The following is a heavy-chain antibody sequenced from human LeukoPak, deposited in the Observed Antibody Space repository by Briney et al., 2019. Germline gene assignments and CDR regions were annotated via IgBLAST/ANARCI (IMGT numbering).Heavy chain of an antibody. J-gene: IGHJ4*02. CDR1: GGSISSGGYY. D-gene: IGHD5-12*01. Sequence: SENLSLTCTVSGGSISSGGYYWSWIRQHPGKGLEWIGYIYYSGSTYYNPSLKSRVTISVDTSKNQFSLKLSSVTAADTAVYYCARDGGSGYDSMVIDYWGQGTLVTVSS. V-gene: IGHV4-31*03. CDR3: ARDGGSGYDSMVIDY. CDR2: IYYSGST.